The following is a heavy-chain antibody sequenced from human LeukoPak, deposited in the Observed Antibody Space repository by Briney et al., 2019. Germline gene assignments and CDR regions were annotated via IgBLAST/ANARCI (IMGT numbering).Heavy chain of an antibody. CDR2: IRSKTYGGTG. Sequence: GGSLRLSCTASGFTFGDYAMNWFRQAPGKGLEWVGFIRSKTYGGTGEYAASVKGRFTISRDDSKSIAHLQMNSLKTEDTAVYYCTRSESGTYKGGFDFWGQGTLVTVSS. CDR3: TRSESGTYKGGFDF. D-gene: IGHD1-26*01. CDR1: GFTFGDYA. V-gene: IGHV3-49*03. J-gene: IGHJ4*02.